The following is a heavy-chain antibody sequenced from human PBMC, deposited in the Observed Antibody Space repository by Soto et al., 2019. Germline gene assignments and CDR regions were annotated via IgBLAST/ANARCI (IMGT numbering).Heavy chain of an antibody. J-gene: IGHJ4*02. D-gene: IGHD6-19*01. CDR1: GLTFSSYW. V-gene: IGHV3-74*01. CDR3: ARAPYSSGWWGFDY. CDR2: ISTDGCVT. Sequence: EVQLVESGGGLVQPGGSLRLSCAASGLTFSSYWMHWVRQAPGKGLVWVSRISTDGCVTTYADSVKGRFTISRDNAKNTLYLQMNSLRTEDTAVYYCARAPYSSGWWGFDYWGQGNLVTVSS.